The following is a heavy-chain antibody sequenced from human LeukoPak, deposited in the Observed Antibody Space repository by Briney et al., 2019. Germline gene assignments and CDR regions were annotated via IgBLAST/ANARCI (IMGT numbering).Heavy chain of an antibody. D-gene: IGHD3-10*01. Sequence: KPSETLSLTCTVSGGSISSYYWSWIRQPAGKGLEWIGRIYTSGSTNYNPALKRRVTMSVDTSKNQFSLKLSSVTAADTAVYYCAREDHGAFGGNWFDPWGQGTLVTVSS. V-gene: IGHV4-4*07. J-gene: IGHJ5*02. CDR1: GGSISSYY. CDR2: IYTSGST. CDR3: AREDHGAFGGNWFDP.